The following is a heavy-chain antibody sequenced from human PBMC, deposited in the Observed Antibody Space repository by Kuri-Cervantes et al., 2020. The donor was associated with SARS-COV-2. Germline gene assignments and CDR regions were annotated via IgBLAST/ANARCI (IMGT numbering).Heavy chain of an antibody. J-gene: IGHJ6*03. D-gene: IGHD2-15*01. Sequence: SETLPLTCAVYGGSFSGYYWSWIRQPPGKGLEWIGEINHSGSTNYNPSLKSRVTISVDTSKNQFSLKLSSVTAADTAVYYCARGLGRYCSGGSCYSLYYYYYMDVWGKGTTVTVSS. CDR1: GGSFSGYY. V-gene: IGHV4-34*01. CDR2: INHSGST. CDR3: ARGLGRYCSGGSCYSLYYYYYMDV.